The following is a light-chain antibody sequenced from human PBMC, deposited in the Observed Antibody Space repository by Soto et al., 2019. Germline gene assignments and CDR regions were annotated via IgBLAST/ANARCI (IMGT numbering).Light chain of an antibody. CDR3: ASHTTTGTRV. V-gene: IGLV2-14*03. CDR2: EVS. Sequence: QSALTQPASVSGSPGQSIAISCTGTSSDVGAYDYVSWYQQHPDRAPRLVIYEVSNRPSGVSNRFSGSKSVNTATLTISGLEAEDEADYYCASHTTTGTRVFGTGTKVTVL. J-gene: IGLJ1*01. CDR1: SSDVGAYDY.